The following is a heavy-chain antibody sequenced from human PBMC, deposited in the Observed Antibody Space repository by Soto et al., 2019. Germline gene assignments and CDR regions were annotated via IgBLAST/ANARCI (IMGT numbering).Heavy chain of an antibody. Sequence: QVQLVESGGGLVKPGGSLRLSCAASGFAFSDYYMSWIRQAPGKGLEWISYISGTGNTIYYADSVKGRFTISRDNAKNYLYLQMNSQGAEDTAIYYWAREGNRFQHWGQGTLVTVSS. CDR3: AREGNRFQH. CDR2: ISGTGNTI. J-gene: IGHJ1*01. V-gene: IGHV3-11*01. CDR1: GFAFSDYY. D-gene: IGHD3-10*01.